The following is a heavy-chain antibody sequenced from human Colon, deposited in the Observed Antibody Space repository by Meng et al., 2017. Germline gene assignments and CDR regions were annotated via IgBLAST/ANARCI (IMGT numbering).Heavy chain of an antibody. CDR1: GDSFSSNDAT. J-gene: IGHJ4*02. D-gene: IGHD6-13*01. V-gene: IGHV6-1*01. CDR2: TFYRAKWIS. Sequence: QLHTSGPGLVRPPQTLSLTCATSGDSFSSNDATWNWSRPSPSRGLEWLGRTFYRAKWISDYAVSLESRITINPDTSKNQFTLQLNSVTPEDTAVYDCARLVGNSWLPDWGQGTLVTVSS. CDR3: ARLVGNSWLPD.